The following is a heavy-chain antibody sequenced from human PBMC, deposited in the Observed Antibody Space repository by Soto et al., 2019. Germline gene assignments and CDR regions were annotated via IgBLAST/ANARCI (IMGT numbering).Heavy chain of an antibody. D-gene: IGHD4-4*01. CDR2: IKEDGTEQ. V-gene: IGHV3-7*03. CDR3: AITTSTVSYWFDP. Sequence: SLGLSCAASGVRVRVYWMSRVRQAPRKGPEWVANIKEDGTEQHYVDSVKGRFTISRGNSENSLFLQMNNLRAEDSAIYYCAITTSTVSYWFDPWGPGTQVTV. CDR1: GVRVRVYW. J-gene: IGHJ5*02.